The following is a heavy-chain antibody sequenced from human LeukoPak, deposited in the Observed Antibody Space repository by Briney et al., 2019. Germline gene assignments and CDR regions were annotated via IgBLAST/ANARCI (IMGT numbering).Heavy chain of an antibody. J-gene: IGHJ6*03. CDR2: ISPFSGST. Sequence: GASVKVSCKASGYTYTSSGISWVGQAPGQGRECMGWISPFSGSTKNEQKFQGRVTMPTDTSTSTTYMELRSLRSDDTAVYFCAREGYCGSDCYTPGFRYYIDVWGKGTTVIVSS. V-gene: IGHV1-18*01. D-gene: IGHD2-21*01. CDR3: AREGYCGSDCYTPGFRYYIDV. CDR1: GYTYTSSG.